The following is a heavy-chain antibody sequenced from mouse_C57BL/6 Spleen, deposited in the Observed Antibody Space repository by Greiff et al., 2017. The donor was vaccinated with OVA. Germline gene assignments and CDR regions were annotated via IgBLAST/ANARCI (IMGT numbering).Heavy chain of an antibody. CDR2: INPNNGGT. Sequence: EVKLQESGPELVKPGASVKMSCKASGYTFTDYNMHWVKQSHGKSLEWIGYINPNNGGTSYNQKFKGKATLTVNKSSSTAYMELRSLTSEDSAVYYCARMGGDAMDYWGQGTSVTVSS. D-gene: IGHD3-3*01. CDR3: ARMGGDAMDY. J-gene: IGHJ4*01. V-gene: IGHV1-22*01. CDR1: GYTFTDYN.